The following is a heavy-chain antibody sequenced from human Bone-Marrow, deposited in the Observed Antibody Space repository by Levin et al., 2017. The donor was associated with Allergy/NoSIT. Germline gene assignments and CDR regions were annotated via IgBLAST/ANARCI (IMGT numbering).Heavy chain of an antibody. CDR3: ARGTWGGWPDP. Sequence: GESLKISCKAFGYSFTRDAIHWLRQAPGQRPEWLGWIFGGSANSKFSENFQSRLPLSRDISASIVYMELSRLTSEDTAVYYCARGTWGGWPDPWGQGTLVTVSS. CDR2: IFGGSANS. CDR1: GYSFTRDA. J-gene: IGHJ5*02. D-gene: IGHD1-14*01. V-gene: IGHV1-3*01.